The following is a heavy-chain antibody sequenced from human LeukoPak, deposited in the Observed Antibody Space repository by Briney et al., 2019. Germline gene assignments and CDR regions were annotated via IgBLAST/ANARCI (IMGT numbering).Heavy chain of an antibody. CDR1: GFTFSTYS. CDR3: AKDPNGDYVGTFDM. D-gene: IGHD4-17*01. Sequence: PGGSLRLSCAASGFTFSTYSMNWVRQAPGKGLEWVSFISGNGGRTDYAESVKGRFTISRDNSKNTVYLQMNSLRDEDTAAYYCAKDPNGDYVGTFDMWGQGTMVTVSS. V-gene: IGHV3-23*01. CDR2: ISGNGGRT. J-gene: IGHJ3*02.